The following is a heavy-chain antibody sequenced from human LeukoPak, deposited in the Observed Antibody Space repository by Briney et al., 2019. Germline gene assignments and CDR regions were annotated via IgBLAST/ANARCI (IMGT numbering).Heavy chain of an antibody. V-gene: IGHV1-2*02. CDR2: INPNSGGT. D-gene: IGHD1-26*01. Sequence: ASVKVSCKASGYTFTGYYMNWVRQAPGQGLEWMGWINPNSGGTNYAQKFQGRVTVTRDTSISTAYMELSRLRSDDTAVYYCARGPMPYSGSPFIDYWGQGTLVTVSS. CDR3: ARGPMPYSGSPFIDY. CDR1: GYTFTGYY. J-gene: IGHJ4*02.